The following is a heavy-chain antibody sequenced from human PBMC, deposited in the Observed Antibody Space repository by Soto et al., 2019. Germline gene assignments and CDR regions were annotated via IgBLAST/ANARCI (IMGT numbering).Heavy chain of an antibody. CDR3: AGVNWNSHFDF. Sequence: PSETLSLTCTVSGGSISSGDYYWSWIRQPPGKGLEWIGYIYYSGSTYYNPSLKSRVTISVDTSKNQFSLKLSSVTAADTAVYYCAGVNWNSHFDFWGQGTLVTVSS. D-gene: IGHD1-7*01. CDR2: IYYSGST. CDR1: GGSISSGDYY. V-gene: IGHV4-30-4*01. J-gene: IGHJ4*02.